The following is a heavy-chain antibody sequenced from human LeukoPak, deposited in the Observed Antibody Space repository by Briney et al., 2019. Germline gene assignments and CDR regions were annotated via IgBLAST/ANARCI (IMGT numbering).Heavy chain of an antibody. Sequence: SETLSLTCAVYGGSFSGYYWSWIRQPPGKGLEWIGEINHSGSTNYNPPLKSRVTISVDTSKNQSSLKLSSVTAADTAVYYCARGSWYNWNYGLDYWGQGTLVTVSS. CDR1: GGSFSGYY. CDR3: ARGSWYNWNYGLDY. J-gene: IGHJ4*02. CDR2: INHSGST. D-gene: IGHD1-7*01. V-gene: IGHV4-34*01.